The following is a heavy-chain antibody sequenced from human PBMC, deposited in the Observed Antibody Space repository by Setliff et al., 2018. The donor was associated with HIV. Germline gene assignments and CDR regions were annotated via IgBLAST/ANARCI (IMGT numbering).Heavy chain of an antibody. Sequence: GSLRLSCAASGFTFTNAWMSWVRQSPGKGLEWIGEIYHSGSTHYNQSLQSRVTISVDKSKSQFSLKLNSVTAADTAVYYCGGNGYYSIDYWGQGTLVTVSS. CDR2: IYHSGST. V-gene: IGHV4-4*02. CDR3: GGNGYYSIDY. D-gene: IGHD3-22*01. CDR1: GFTFTNAW. J-gene: IGHJ4*02.